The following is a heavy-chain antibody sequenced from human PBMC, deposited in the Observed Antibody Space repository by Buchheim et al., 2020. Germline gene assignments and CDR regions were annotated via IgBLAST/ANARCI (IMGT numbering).Heavy chain of an antibody. V-gene: IGHV3-7*04. CDR1: GFMFSSYW. J-gene: IGHJ4*02. CDR2: IKQDGSEK. D-gene: IGHD6-13*01. Sequence: EVQLVESGGGLVQPGGSLRLSCAASGFMFSSYWMSWVRQAPGKGLDWVANIKQDGSEKYYVDSVKGRFTISRDNAKNSLYLQMNSLRDEDTAVYYCARGSSYFIYWGRGTL. CDR3: ARGSSYFIY.